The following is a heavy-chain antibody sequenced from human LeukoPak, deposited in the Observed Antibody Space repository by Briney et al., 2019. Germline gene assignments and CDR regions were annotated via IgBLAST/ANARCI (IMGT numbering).Heavy chain of an antibody. CDR2: MWDDGTNE. Sequence: PGGSLRLSCTASGFNFGIYGMHWVRQAPGKGLEWVAVMWDDGTNEYYVESVKGRFTISRDNGKRTLYLQMNSLRAEDTAVYYCARDYGDAQIYDSSGYSLDYWGQGTLVTVSS. CDR1: GFNFGIYG. CDR3: ARDYGDAQIYDSSGYSLDY. D-gene: IGHD3-22*01. V-gene: IGHV3-33*01. J-gene: IGHJ4*02.